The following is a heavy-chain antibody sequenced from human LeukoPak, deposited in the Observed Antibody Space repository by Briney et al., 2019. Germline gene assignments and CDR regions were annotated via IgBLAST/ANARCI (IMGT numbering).Heavy chain of an antibody. D-gene: IGHD3-3*01. CDR1: GFTFSSYA. Sequence: PGGSLRLSCAASGFTFSSYAMHWVRQAPGKGLEWIGEMNHSGSTNYNPSLKSRVTISVDASKNQFSLKLSSVTAADTAVYYCARQPRITVFGVVKKGGNWFDPWGQGTLVTVSS. CDR2: MNHSGST. CDR3: ARQPRITVFGVVKKGGNWFDP. J-gene: IGHJ5*02. V-gene: IGHV4-34*01.